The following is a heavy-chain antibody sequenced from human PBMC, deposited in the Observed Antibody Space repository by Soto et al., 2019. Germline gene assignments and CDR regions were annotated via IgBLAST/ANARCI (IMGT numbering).Heavy chain of an antibody. CDR1: GGTFSSYT. Sequence: SVKVSCKASGGTFSSYTISWVRQAPGQGLEWMGRIIPILGIANYAQKFQGRVTITADKSTSTAYMELSSLRSEDTAVYYCARVDIVATLGMDVWGQGTTVTVSS. CDR3: ARVDIVATLGMDV. CDR2: IIPILGIA. V-gene: IGHV1-69*02. J-gene: IGHJ6*02. D-gene: IGHD5-12*01.